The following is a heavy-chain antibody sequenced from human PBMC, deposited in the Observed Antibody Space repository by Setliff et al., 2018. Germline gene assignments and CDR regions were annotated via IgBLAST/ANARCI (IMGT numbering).Heavy chain of an antibody. CDR1: GGSISSGTYY. CDR3: ARDNTMVGATDY. V-gene: IGHV4-61*02. J-gene: IGHJ4*02. Sequence: PSETLSLTCTVSGGSISSGTYYWSWIRQPAGKGLEWIGRLHTSGSIDYNPSLKSRVTISVDTSKNQFSLRLRSVTAAYTAVYFCARDNTMVGATDYWGLGTLVTSPQ. CDR2: LHTSGSI. D-gene: IGHD1-26*01.